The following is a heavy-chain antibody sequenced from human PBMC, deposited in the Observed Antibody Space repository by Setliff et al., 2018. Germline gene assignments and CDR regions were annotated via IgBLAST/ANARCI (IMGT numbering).Heavy chain of an antibody. D-gene: IGHD5-18*01. CDR1: GFTFSGSA. CDR3: TRDINSYGYAEYFQH. CDR2: IRSKSDSYAT. Sequence: GGSLRLSCAASGFTFSGSAMYWVRQASGKGLEWVGRIRSKSDSYATIYAASVRGRFTISRDDSKNTAYLQMNSLKTEDTAVYYCTRDINSYGYAEYFQHWGQGTLVTVSS. V-gene: IGHV3-73*01. J-gene: IGHJ1*01.